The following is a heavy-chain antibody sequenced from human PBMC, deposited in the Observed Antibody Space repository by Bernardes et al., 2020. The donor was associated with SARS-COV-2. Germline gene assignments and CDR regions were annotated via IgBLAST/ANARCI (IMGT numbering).Heavy chain of an antibody. Sequence: GGSLRLSCAASGFIFNTYAMHWVRLAPGRGLEWLAVISYDGSDKYYADSVKGRFTISRDNSKNTLYLQMNSLRAEDTAVYYCARRSSSGWYGMDVWGQGTTVTVSS. CDR2: ISYDGSDK. D-gene: IGHD6-19*01. CDR3: ARRSSSGWYGMDV. J-gene: IGHJ6*02. V-gene: IGHV3-30*01. CDR1: GFIFNTYA.